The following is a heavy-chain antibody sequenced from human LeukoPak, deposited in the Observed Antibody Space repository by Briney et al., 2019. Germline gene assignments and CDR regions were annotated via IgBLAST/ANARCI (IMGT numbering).Heavy chain of an antibody. V-gene: IGHV4-39*07. J-gene: IGHJ6*03. CDR1: GFTFSSYW. CDR2: IYYRGST. CDR3: ARDRYGSGSLYYYYYYMDV. D-gene: IGHD3-10*01. Sequence: GSLRLSCAASGFTFSSYWMSWVRQPPGKGLEWIGSIYYRGSTYYNPSLRSRVTISVDTSKKQFSLKLTSVTAADTAVYYCARDRYGSGSLYYYYYYMDVWGKGTTVTVSS.